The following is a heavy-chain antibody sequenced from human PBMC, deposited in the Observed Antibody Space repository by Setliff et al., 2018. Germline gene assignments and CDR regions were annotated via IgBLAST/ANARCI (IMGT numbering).Heavy chain of an antibody. Sequence: GASVKVSCKASGYTFSHYGITWVRQAPGQSLGWMGCISPYSGNTKYAKKHQGRITMTTDTSTSTAYMELRSPRSDDTAVYYFARSQQLISIFGVVNRDFDYWGQGTLVTVSS. CDR2: ISPYSGNT. D-gene: IGHD3-3*01. V-gene: IGHV1-18*01. J-gene: IGHJ4*02. CDR3: ARSQQLISIFGVVNRDFDY. CDR1: GYTFSHYG.